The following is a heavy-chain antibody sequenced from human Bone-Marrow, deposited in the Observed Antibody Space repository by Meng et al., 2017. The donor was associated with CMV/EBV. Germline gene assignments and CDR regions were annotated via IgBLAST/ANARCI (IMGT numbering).Heavy chain of an antibody. Sequence: ASVKVSCKASGYTFTGYYMHWVRQAPGQGLEWMGWINPNSGGTNYAQKFQGRVTMTRDMSISTAYMELSRLRSDDTAVYYCARDRALERRGQPDYWGQGTLVTVSS. CDR3: ARDRALERRGQPDY. CDR1: GYTFTGYY. CDR2: INPNSGGT. J-gene: IGHJ4*02. V-gene: IGHV1-2*02. D-gene: IGHD1-1*01.